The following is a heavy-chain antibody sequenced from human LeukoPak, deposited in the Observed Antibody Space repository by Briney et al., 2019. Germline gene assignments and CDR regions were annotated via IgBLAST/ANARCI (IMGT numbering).Heavy chain of an antibody. Sequence: GGSLRLSCAASGFTFSGYWMHWVRQAPGKGLVWVSRINDDGSNTNYADSVKGRFTISRDNAKDSLYLQMNSLRAENTALYYCARDLDSGGWPQTHYFDYWGQGTLVTVSS. V-gene: IGHV3-74*01. CDR2: INDDGSNT. J-gene: IGHJ4*02. D-gene: IGHD6-19*01. CDR3: ARDLDSGGWPQTHYFDY. CDR1: GFTFSGYW.